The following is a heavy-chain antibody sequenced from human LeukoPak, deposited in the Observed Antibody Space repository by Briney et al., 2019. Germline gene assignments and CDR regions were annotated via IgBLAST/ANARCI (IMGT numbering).Heavy chain of an antibody. J-gene: IGHJ4*02. V-gene: IGHV3-7*01. Sequence: GGSLRLSCAASGFTFGSYWMSWVRQAPGKGLEWVANIKQDGSEKYYVDSVKGRFTISRDNAKSSLYLQMNSLRAEDTAVFYCARYGYDSSGYLHYWGQGTLVTVSS. CDR2: IKQDGSEK. CDR1: GFTFGSYW. CDR3: ARYGYDSSGYLHY. D-gene: IGHD3-22*01.